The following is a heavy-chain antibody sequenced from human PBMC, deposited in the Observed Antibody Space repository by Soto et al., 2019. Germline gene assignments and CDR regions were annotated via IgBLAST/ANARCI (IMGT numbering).Heavy chain of an antibody. V-gene: IGHV3-23*01. CDR1: GFTFRNYN. CDR2: ISGSGGST. Sequence: GGSMRLSSAASGFTFRNYNMNWVRQAPGKGLEWVSVISGSGGSTYYADSVKGRFTISRDNSKNTLYLQMNSLRAEDTAVYYWAKRAQGLYFAYWGQGTWVTVSS. CDR3: AKRAQGLYFAY. J-gene: IGHJ4*02.